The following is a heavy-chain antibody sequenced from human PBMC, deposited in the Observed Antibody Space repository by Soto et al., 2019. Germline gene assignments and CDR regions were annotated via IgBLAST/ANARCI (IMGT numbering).Heavy chain of an antibody. Sequence: EVQLVESGGGLVQPGRSLRLSCAASGFTFDDYAMHWVRQAPGKGLEWVSGISWNSGSIGYADSVKGRFTISRDNAKNSLYLQMNSLRAEDTALYYCAKDIGMTTVTTLFDYWGQGTLVTVSS. D-gene: IGHD4-4*01. CDR3: AKDIGMTTVTTLFDY. V-gene: IGHV3-9*01. CDR1: GFTFDDYA. CDR2: ISWNSGSI. J-gene: IGHJ4*02.